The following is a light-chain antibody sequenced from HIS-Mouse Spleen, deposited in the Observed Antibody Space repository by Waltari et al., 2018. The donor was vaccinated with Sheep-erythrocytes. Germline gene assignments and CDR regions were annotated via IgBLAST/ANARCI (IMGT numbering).Light chain of an antibody. CDR1: TLGDKY. CDR3: QAWDSSTEV. J-gene: IGLJ2*01. CDR2: QDS. Sequence: SYELTQPPSVSVSPGQTASITCSGDTLGDKYACWYQQNPGQSPVLVIYQDSKRPSGIPERFSGSNSGNTATLTISGTQAMDEADYYCQAWDSSTEVFGGGTKLTVL. V-gene: IGLV3-1*01.